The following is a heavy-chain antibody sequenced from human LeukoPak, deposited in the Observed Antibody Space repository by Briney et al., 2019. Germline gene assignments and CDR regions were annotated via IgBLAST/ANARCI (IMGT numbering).Heavy chain of an antibody. V-gene: IGHV3-7*01. Sequence: PSETLSLTCIVSGGSISSYFWSWIRQPPGKGLEWVAHIKQDGSQEYYVDSVKGRFTISRDSAKNPLYLQMNSLRAEDTAVYYCARGVPYDSWSGPHYSDYWGQGTLVTVSS. D-gene: IGHD3-3*01. CDR3: ARGVPYDSWSGPHYSDY. CDR2: IKQDGSQE. CDR1: GGSISSYF. J-gene: IGHJ4*02.